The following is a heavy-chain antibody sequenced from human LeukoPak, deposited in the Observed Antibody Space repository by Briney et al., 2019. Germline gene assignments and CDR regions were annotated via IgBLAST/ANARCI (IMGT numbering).Heavy chain of an antibody. CDR2: IRYDGSNK. Sequence: PGGSLRLSCAASGFTFSSYGMHWVRQAPGKGLEWVAFIRYDGSNKYYADSVKGRFTISRDNSKNTLYLQMNSLRAEDTAVYYCARAPMYYYDSSGYYPYWGQGTLVTVSS. CDR3: ARAPMYYYDSSGYYPY. J-gene: IGHJ4*02. D-gene: IGHD3-22*01. CDR1: GFTFSSYG. V-gene: IGHV3-30*02.